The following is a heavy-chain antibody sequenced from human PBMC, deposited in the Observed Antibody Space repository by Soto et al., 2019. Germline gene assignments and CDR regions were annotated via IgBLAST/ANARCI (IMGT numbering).Heavy chain of an antibody. CDR3: ATSVVVAXTYYYYYMDV. V-gene: IGHV1-69*02. J-gene: IGHJ6*03. Sequence: SLKVSCKASGGTFSIYTISWVRQAPGQGLEWMGRIIPILGIANYAQKFQGRVTITADKSTSTAYMELSSLGSEDTAVYYCATSVVVAXTYYYYYMDVWGKGTTVTVSS. CDR2: IIPILGIA. D-gene: IGHD2-15*01. CDR1: GGTFSIYT.